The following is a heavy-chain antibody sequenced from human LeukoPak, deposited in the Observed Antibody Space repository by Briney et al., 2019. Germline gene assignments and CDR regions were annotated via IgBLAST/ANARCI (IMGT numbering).Heavy chain of an antibody. V-gene: IGHV3-33*01. J-gene: IGHJ3*02. CDR3: ASSQLDAFDI. CDR2: IWYDGSNK. Sequence: GRSLRLSCAASGFTFSSYGMHWVRQAPGKGLEWVAVIWYDGSNKYYADSVKGRFTVSRDNSKNTLYLQMNSLRAEDTAVYYCASSQLDAFDIWGQGTMVTVSS. D-gene: IGHD2-2*01. CDR1: GFTFSSYG.